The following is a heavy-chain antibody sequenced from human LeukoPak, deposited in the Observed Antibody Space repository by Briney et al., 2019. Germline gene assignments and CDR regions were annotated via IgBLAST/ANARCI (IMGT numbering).Heavy chain of an antibody. CDR1: GFTFSSYE. CDR2: IGGSSSDT. Sequence: GALRLSCAASGFTFSSYEMNWVRKPPGKGLEWISYIGGSSSDTWYADSVKGRFTISRDNARNSLYVQMNSLRAEDSAVYYCVRGAPSAADWGQGTLVTVSS. V-gene: IGHV3-48*03. J-gene: IGHJ4*02. CDR3: VRGAPSAAD.